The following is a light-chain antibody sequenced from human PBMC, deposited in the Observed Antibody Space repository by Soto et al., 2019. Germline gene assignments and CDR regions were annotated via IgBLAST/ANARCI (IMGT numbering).Light chain of an antibody. Sequence: DIVLTQSPGTLSLSPGERATLSCRASQSVAGSYLAWYQHQRGQAPRLLIYAASSRATGIPDRFSGTGSETDFTLTIRRLEPEDFALYYCQQYGSAPLTFGGGTKVEIK. J-gene: IGKJ4*01. CDR3: QQYGSAPLT. V-gene: IGKV3-20*01. CDR2: AAS. CDR1: QSVAGSY.